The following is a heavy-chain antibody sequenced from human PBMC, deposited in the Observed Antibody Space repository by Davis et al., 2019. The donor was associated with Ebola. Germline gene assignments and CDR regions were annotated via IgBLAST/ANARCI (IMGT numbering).Heavy chain of an antibody. V-gene: IGHV3-74*01. CDR1: GFTFSSYW. D-gene: IGHD1-26*01. CDR3: AKDRGQWEPGLDY. CDR2: INSDGSST. J-gene: IGHJ4*02. Sequence: GESLKISCAASGFTFSSYWMHWVRQAPGKGLVWVSRINSDGSSTSYADSVKGRFTISRDNSKNTLYLQMNSLRAEDTAVYYCAKDRGQWEPGLDYWGQGTLVTVSS.